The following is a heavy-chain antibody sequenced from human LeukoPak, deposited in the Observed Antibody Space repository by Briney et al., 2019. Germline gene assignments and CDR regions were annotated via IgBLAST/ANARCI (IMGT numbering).Heavy chain of an antibody. CDR2: INHSGST. Sequence: SETLSLTCAVYGGSFSGYYWSWIRQPPGKGLEWIGEINHSGSTNYNPSLKSRVTISVDTSKNQFSLKLSSVTAADTAVYYCARHYTVTPDYWGQGTLVTVSS. CDR1: GGSFSGYY. CDR3: ARHYTVTPDY. D-gene: IGHD4-17*01. J-gene: IGHJ4*02. V-gene: IGHV4-34*01.